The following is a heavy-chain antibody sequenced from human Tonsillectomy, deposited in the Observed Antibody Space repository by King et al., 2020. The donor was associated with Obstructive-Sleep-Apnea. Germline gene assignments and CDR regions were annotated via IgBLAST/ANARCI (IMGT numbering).Heavy chain of an antibody. CDR1: GGSISSYY. Sequence: VQLQESGPGLVKPSETLSLTCTVSGGSISSYYWSWIRQPPGKGLEWIGYFYYSGSTNYNPSLKSRVTISVDTSKNQFSLKLSSVTAADMAVYYCARGPVGQWLVLDYWGQGTLVTVSS. CDR2: FYYSGST. V-gene: IGHV4-59*01. D-gene: IGHD6-19*01. CDR3: ARGPVGQWLVLDY. J-gene: IGHJ4*02.